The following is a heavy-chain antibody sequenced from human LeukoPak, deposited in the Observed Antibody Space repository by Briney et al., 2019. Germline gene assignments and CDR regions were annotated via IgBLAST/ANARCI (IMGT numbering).Heavy chain of an antibody. CDR3: ARRSGWFGESFYFDY. D-gene: IGHD3-10*01. CDR1: GGSISSYY. V-gene: IGHV4-59*08. Sequence: SKTLSLTCTVSGGSISSYYWSWIRQPPGKGLEWIGYIYYSGSTNYNPSLKSRVTISVDTSKNQFSLKLSSVTAADTAVYYCARRSGWFGESFYFDYWGQGTLVTVSS. CDR2: IYYSGST. J-gene: IGHJ4*02.